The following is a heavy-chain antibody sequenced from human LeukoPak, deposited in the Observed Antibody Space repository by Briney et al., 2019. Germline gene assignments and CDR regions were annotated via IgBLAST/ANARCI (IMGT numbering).Heavy chain of an antibody. CDR3: ARYLDYGGNSRVFQH. CDR1: GGSFSGYY. CDR2: INHSGST. J-gene: IGHJ1*01. Sequence: SETLSLTCAVYGGSFSGYYWRWIRHPPGKGLEWIGEINHSGSTNYNPSLKSRVTISVDTSKNQSSLKLSSVTAADTAVYYCARYLDYGGNSRVFQHWGQGTLVTVAS. D-gene: IGHD4-23*01. V-gene: IGHV4-34*01.